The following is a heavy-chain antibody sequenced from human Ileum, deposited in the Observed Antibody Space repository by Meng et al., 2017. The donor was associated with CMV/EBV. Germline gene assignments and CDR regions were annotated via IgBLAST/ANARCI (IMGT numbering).Heavy chain of an antibody. CDR1: GVTFRNYW. CDR3: ATTVTTWEDY. D-gene: IGHD4-11*01. Sequence: LSCAASGVTFRNYWETWVRMTPGKGLEWVANIKEDGSENYYVGSVKGRFTISRDNAKNSLYLQMNSLRAEDTAMYYCATTVTTWEDYWGQGTLVTVSS. CDR2: IKEDGSEN. J-gene: IGHJ4*02. V-gene: IGHV3-7*01.